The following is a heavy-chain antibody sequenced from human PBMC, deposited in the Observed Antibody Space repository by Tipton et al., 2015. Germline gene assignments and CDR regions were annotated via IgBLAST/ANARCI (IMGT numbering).Heavy chain of an antibody. V-gene: IGHV4-38-2*01. CDR3: ARASIIQGYYHDSSRYYLFNS. J-gene: IGHJ1*01. CDR1: AYSISTDYY. Sequence: TLSLTCAVSAYSISTDYYWGWIRQPPGKGLEWIGTISHSGSTYYNPSLKSRVAMSMDTSKNQFSLKLSSVIAADTAVYYCARASIIQGYYHDSSRYYLFNSWGQGTLVTVSS. D-gene: IGHD3-22*01. CDR2: ISHSGST.